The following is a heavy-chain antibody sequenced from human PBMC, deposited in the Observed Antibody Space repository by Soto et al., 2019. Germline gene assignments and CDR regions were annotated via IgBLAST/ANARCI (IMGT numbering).Heavy chain of an antibody. V-gene: IGHV3-48*02. CDR1: GFTFSSYS. CDR2: IDSSGSTI. J-gene: IGHJ4*02. Sequence: PGGSLRLSCAASGFTFSSYSMNWVRQAPGKGLEWVSYIDSSGSTIYYADSVKGRFTISRDNAENSLYLQMNSLRDEDTAVFYCAGAYNWNPPRSYYFDYWGQGTLVTVSS. D-gene: IGHD1-20*01. CDR3: AGAYNWNPPRSYYFDY.